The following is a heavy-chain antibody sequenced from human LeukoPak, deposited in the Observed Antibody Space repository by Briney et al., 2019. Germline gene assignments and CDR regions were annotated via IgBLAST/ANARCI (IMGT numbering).Heavy chain of an antibody. D-gene: IGHD3-10*01. V-gene: IGHV3-23*01. CDR3: AKDRLYYYGSGSYDY. Sequence: GGSRRLSCAASGFTFSSYAVSWVRQAPGKGLEWVSAISGSGVSTYYADSVKGRFTISSDNSKNTLYLQMNSLRAEDTAVYYCAKDRLYYYGSGSYDYWGQGTLVTVSS. CDR1: GFTFSSYA. CDR2: ISGSGVST. J-gene: IGHJ4*02.